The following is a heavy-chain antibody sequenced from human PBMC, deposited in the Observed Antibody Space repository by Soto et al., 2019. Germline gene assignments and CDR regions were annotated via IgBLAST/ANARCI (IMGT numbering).Heavy chain of an antibody. Sequence: EVQLVESGGGLVQPGGSLRLSCAASGLTVSTNPMSWVRQAPGKGLEWVSVVYTGGGTHYADSVKGRFTISRDNSKNTVNLQMNSLRPEDTAVYYCARDGSGHWGQGTMVTVSS. CDR2: VYTGGGT. CDR3: ARDGSGH. V-gene: IGHV3-66*01. J-gene: IGHJ4*02. CDR1: GLTVSTNP.